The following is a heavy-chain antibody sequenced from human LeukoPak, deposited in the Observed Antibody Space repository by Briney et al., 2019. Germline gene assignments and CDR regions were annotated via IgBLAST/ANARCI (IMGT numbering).Heavy chain of an antibody. J-gene: IGHJ4*02. V-gene: IGHV3-23*01. CDR2: ISGSGGST. D-gene: IGHD1-7*01. Sequence: GGSLRLSCAASGFTFSSYAMSWVRQAPGKGLEWVLAISGSGGSTYYADSVKGRFTISRDNSKNTLYLQMNSLRAEDTAVYYCAKYQLELRGAFDYWGQGTLVTVSS. CDR1: GFTFSSYA. CDR3: AKYQLELRGAFDY.